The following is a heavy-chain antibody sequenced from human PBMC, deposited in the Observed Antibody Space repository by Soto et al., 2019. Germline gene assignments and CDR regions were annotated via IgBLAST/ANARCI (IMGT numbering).Heavy chain of an antibody. Sequence: QVQLVQSGAEVKKPGSSVKVSCKASGGTFSSYAISWVRQAPGQGLEWMGGIIPIFGTANYAQKFQGRVTITADESTSTAYMELSSLRSEDTAVYYCARGIRAREVLAMTTVNGDAFDIWGQGTMVTVSS. CDR3: ARGIRAREVLAMTTVNGDAFDI. D-gene: IGHD4-4*01. V-gene: IGHV1-69*01. CDR1: GGTFSSYA. CDR2: IIPIFGTA. J-gene: IGHJ3*02.